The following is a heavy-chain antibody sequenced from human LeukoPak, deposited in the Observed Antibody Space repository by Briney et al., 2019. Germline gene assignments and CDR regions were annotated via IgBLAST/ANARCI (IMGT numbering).Heavy chain of an antibody. V-gene: IGHV4-59*01. CDR2: IYYSGST. CDR3: ARKAAYGDNTYAFDI. Sequence: KTSETLSLTCTVSGGSISSYYWSWIRQPPGKGLEWIGYIYYSGSTNYNPSLKSRVTISVDTSKNQFSLKLSSVTAADTAVYYCARKAAYGDNTYAFDIWGQGTMVTVSS. J-gene: IGHJ3*02. CDR1: GGSISSYY. D-gene: IGHD4-23*01.